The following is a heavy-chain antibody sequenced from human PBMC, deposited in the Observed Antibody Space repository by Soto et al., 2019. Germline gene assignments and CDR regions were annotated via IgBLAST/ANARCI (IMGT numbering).Heavy chain of an antibody. D-gene: IGHD6-13*01. CDR3: AKDQGSSWYGNIFDY. V-gene: IGHV3-23*01. CDR1: GFTFSSYA. J-gene: IGHJ4*02. CDR2: ISGSGGST. Sequence: GGSLRLSCAASGFTFSSYAMRWVRQAPGKGLEWVSAISGSGGSTYYADSVKGRFTISRDNSKNTLYLQMNSLRADDTAVYYCAKDQGSSWYGNIFDYWGQGTLVTVSS.